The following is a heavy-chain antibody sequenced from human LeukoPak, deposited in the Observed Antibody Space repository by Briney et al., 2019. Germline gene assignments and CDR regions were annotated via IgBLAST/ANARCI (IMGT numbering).Heavy chain of an antibody. CDR1: GFTVTSTY. CDR3: ARDPPNWGFGY. V-gene: IGHV3-48*01. J-gene: IGHJ4*02. CDR2: ISSSSSTI. D-gene: IGHD7-27*01. Sequence: GGSLRLSCAASGFTVTSTYVSWVRQAPGKGLEWVSYISSSSSTIYYADSVRGRFTISRDNAKKSLYLRMNSLRPDDTAVYYCARDPPNWGFGYWGQGTLVTVSS.